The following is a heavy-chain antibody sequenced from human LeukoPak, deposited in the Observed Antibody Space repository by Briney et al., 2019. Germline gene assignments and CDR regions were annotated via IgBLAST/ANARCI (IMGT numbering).Heavy chain of an antibody. CDR1: TGSISTYY. J-gene: IGHJ4*02. CDR3: ARLDRPGGSADY. CDR2: IHYSGGT. V-gene: IGHV4-59*08. Sequence: PSETLSLTCTVSTGSISTYYWSWIRQPPGKGLEWIGYIHYSGGTNYNPSLKSRVTISLDASKNQFSLKLNSETAADTAVYYCARLDRPGGSADYWGQGTLVTVSS.